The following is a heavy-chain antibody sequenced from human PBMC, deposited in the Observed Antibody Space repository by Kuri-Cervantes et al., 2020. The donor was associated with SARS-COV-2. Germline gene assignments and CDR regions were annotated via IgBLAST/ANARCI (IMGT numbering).Heavy chain of an antibody. CDR2: INHSGST. CDR3: ARGTYSSGWYPHYYMDV. V-gene: IGHV4-39*07. CDR1: GGSISSSSYY. Sequence: ESLKISCTVSGGSISSSSYYWGWIRQPPGKGLEWIGEINHSGSTNYNTSLKSRVTISVDKSKNQFSLKLSSVTAADTAVYYCARGTYSSGWYPHYYMDVWGKGTTVTVSS. D-gene: IGHD6-19*01. J-gene: IGHJ6*03.